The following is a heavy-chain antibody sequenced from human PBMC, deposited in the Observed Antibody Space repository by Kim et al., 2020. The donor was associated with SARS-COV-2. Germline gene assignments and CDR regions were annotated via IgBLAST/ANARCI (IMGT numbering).Heavy chain of an antibody. CDR1: GFTFSDYY. J-gene: IGHJ4*02. D-gene: IGHD3-22*01. Sequence: GGSLRLSCAASGFTFSDYYMSWIRQAPGKGLEWVSYISSSSSYTNYADSVKGRFTISRDNAKNSLYLQMNSLRAEDTAVYYCARSRSYYYDSSGYGYWGQGTLVTVSS. CDR2: ISSSSSYT. CDR3: ARSRSYYYDSSGYGY. V-gene: IGHV3-11*03.